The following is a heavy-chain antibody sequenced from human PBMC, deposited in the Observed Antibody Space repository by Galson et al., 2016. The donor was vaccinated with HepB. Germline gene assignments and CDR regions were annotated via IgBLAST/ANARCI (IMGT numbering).Heavy chain of an antibody. V-gene: IGHV1-18*01. CDR2: ISAYNGNT. J-gene: IGHJ6*02. Sequence: SVKVSCKASGYTFTTYGISWVRQAPGQGLEWMGWISAYNGNTKYAQKLQGRVTMTTDTSTRTAYMELRSLRSDDTAVYYCARDPRKIRYQLLEIYYYYYAMDVWGQGTTVTVSS. CDR3: ARDPRKIRYQLLEIYYYYYAMDV. D-gene: IGHD2-2*01. CDR1: GYTFTTYG.